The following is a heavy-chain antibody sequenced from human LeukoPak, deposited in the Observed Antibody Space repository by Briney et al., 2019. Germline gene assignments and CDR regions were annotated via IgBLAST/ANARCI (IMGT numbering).Heavy chain of an antibody. D-gene: IGHD4-23*01. CDR1: GGSFSGYY. CDR2: INHSGST. J-gene: IGHJ4*02. V-gene: IGHV4-34*01. Sequence: SETLSHTCAVYGGSFSGYYWSWIRQPPGKGLEWIGEINHSGSTNYNPSLKSRVTISVDTSKNQFSLKLSSVTAADTAVYYCARVVGATVVTRNIDYWGQGTLVTVSS. CDR3: ARVVGATVVTRNIDY.